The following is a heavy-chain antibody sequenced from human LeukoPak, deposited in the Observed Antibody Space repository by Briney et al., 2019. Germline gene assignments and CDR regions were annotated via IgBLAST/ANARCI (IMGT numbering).Heavy chain of an antibody. Sequence: QPGGSLRLSCAASGFTFSSYAMHWVRQAPGKGLEWVAVISYDGSNKYYADSVKGRFTISRDNSKNTLYLQMNSLRAEDTAVYYWAGATGGNLKGFFNYWGQETLVTVSS. V-gene: IGHV3-30-3*01. J-gene: IGHJ4*02. D-gene: IGHD4-23*01. CDR2: ISYDGSNK. CDR1: GFTFSSYA. CDR3: AGATGGNLKGFFNY.